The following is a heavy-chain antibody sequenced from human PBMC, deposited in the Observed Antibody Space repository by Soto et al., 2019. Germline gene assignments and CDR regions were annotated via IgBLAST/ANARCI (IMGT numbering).Heavy chain of an antibody. CDR2: IGGRGNSA. Sequence: GGPLRLSCAASGFIFTNYAMNWVRQAPGKGLEWVSVIGGRGNSAYYADSVQGRFTISRDNSKNTLSLQMSSLTADDTAIYYCVREGRGSFDFWGRGAMVTVSS. V-gene: IGHV3-23*01. J-gene: IGHJ3*01. D-gene: IGHD5-12*01. CDR1: GFIFTNYA. CDR3: VREGRGSFDF.